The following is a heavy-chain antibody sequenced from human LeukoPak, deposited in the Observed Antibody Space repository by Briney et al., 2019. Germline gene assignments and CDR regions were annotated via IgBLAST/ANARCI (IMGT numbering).Heavy chain of an antibody. J-gene: IGHJ4*02. CDR1: GFTFSSYA. Sequence: GGSVRLSCAASGFTFSSYAMHWVRQAPGKGLEWVAVISYDGSNKYYADSVKGRFTISRDNSKNTLYLQMNSLRAEDTAVYYCARDHERYYDSSGYPIAQDYWGQGTLVTVSS. V-gene: IGHV3-30-3*01. CDR3: ARDHERYYDSSGYPIAQDY. CDR2: ISYDGSNK. D-gene: IGHD3-22*01.